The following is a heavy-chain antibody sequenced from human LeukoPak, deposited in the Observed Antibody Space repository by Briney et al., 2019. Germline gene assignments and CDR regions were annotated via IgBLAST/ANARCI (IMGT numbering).Heavy chain of an antibody. D-gene: IGHD5-24*01. V-gene: IGHV3-30*18. CDR1: GFTFSSYG. CDR2: ISYDGSNK. CDR3: AKDTSRDGYNHFDY. Sequence: GGSLRLSCAASGFTFSSYGMHWVRQAPGKGLEWVAVISYDGSNKYYADSVKGRFTISRDNSKNTLYLQMNTLRAEDTAVYYCAKDTSRDGYNHFDYWGQGTLVTVSS. J-gene: IGHJ4*02.